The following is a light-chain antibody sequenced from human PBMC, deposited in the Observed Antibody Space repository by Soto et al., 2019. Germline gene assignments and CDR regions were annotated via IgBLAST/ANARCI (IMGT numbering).Light chain of an antibody. CDR3: CSYAGRFIWL. Sequence: QSVLTQPRSVSGSPGQSVTIPCTGSSSDVGGYNLVSWYQQKPGEVPKVIIYDVFKRPSGVPDRFFGSKSGNTATLTISGLQGDDEADFYCCSYAGRFIWLFGGRTKLTVL. CDR2: DVF. V-gene: IGLV2-11*01. J-gene: IGLJ3*02. CDR1: SSDVGGYNL.